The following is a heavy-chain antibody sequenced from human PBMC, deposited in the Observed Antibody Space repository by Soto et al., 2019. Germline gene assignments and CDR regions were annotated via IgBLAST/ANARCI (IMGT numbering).Heavy chain of an antibody. V-gene: IGHV6-1*01. CDR3: ARDGSGFHWYFDL. J-gene: IGHJ2*01. CDR1: GDSVSSTSAT. Sequence: QVQLQQSGPGLVKPSQTLSLVCSISGDSVSSTSATWSWIRQSPSRGLEWLGRTYYRSKWYNDYAVSVKSRIAITPHTSKNQLSLHLSSVTPEDTALYFCARDGSGFHWYFDLWGRGTLVTVSS. CDR2: TYYRSKWYN. D-gene: IGHD6-19*01.